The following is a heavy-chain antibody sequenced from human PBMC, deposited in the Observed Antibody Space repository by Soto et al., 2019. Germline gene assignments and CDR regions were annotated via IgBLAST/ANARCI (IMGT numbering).Heavy chain of an antibody. J-gene: IGHJ6*02. D-gene: IGHD6-19*01. CDR2: ISYDGSNQ. V-gene: IGHV3-30-3*01. CDR3: ARDRSSTYYYYGMDL. Sequence: PGKGLEWLAVISYDGSNQDYADSVKGRFSISRDNSKNTVYLQMNSLRAEDTAVYYCARDRSSTYYYYGMDLWGQGTTVTVSS.